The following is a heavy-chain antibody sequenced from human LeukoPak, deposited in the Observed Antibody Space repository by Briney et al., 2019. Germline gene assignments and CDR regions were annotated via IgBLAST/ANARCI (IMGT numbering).Heavy chain of an antibody. CDR2: ISAYNGNT. Sequence: ASVKVSCKASGYTFTSYGISWVRQGPGQGLEWMGWISAYNGNTNYAQKLQGRVTMTTDTSTSTAYMELRSLRSDDTAVYYCARGTSGSYYNVDLDYWGQGTLVTVSS. J-gene: IGHJ4*02. CDR1: GYTFTSYG. CDR3: ARGTSGSYYNVDLDY. V-gene: IGHV1-18*01. D-gene: IGHD3-10*01.